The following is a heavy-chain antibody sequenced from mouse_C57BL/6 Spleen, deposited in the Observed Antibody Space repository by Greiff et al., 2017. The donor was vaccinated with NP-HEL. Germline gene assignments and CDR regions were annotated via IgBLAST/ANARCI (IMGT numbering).Heavy chain of an antibody. CDR1: GYSITSGYY. V-gene: IGHV3-6*01. Sequence: EVQLQESGPGLVKPSQSLSLTCSVTGYSITSGYYWNWIRKFPGNKLEWMGYISYDGSNKYNPSLKNRISITRDTSKNQFFLKLNSVTTEDTAPYSCARANYYGSSYYFDYWGQGTPLTVSS. CDR2: ISYDGSN. J-gene: IGHJ2*01. D-gene: IGHD1-1*01. CDR3: ARANYYGSSYYFDY.